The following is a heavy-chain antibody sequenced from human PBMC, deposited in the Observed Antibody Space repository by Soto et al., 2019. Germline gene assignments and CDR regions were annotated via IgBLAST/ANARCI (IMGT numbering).Heavy chain of an antibody. Sequence: PGGSLRLSCAASGFTFSSYAMSWVRQAPGKGLEWVSAISGSGGSTYYADSVKGRFTISRDNSKNTLYLQMNSLGAEDTAVYYCAKSLYDFQDAFDIWGQGTMVTVSS. CDR3: AKSLYDFQDAFDI. CDR2: ISGSGGST. D-gene: IGHD3-3*01. J-gene: IGHJ3*02. V-gene: IGHV3-23*01. CDR1: GFTFSSYA.